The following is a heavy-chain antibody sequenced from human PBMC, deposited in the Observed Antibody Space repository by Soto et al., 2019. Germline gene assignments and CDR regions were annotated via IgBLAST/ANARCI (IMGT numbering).Heavy chain of an antibody. CDR1: GYMFTGFY. CDR3: AAAAIPVAGRHPDF. J-gene: IGHJ4*02. V-gene: IGHV1-2*02. CDR2: INPNNGVT. D-gene: IGHD6-19*01. Sequence: QVQLVQSGAEVKRPGASVKVSCKASGYMFTGFYLHWVRQAPGQGLEWMGWINPNNGVTTYAKNFQGRVTMTRDSSISTADMDLSSLRHDDTAVYFCAAAAIPVAGRHPDFWGQGTVVTVS.